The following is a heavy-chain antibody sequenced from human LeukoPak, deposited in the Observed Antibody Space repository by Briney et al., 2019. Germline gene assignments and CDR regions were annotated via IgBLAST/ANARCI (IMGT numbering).Heavy chain of an antibody. J-gene: IGHJ5*02. CDR3: ARGGVEWELLYNWFDP. D-gene: IGHD1-26*01. CDR2: ISYDGSNK. CDR1: GFTFSSYA. Sequence: GGSLRLSCAASGFTFSSYAMHWVRQAPGKGLEWVAVISYDGSNKYYADSVKGQFTICRDNSKNTLYLQMNSLRAEDTAVYYCARGGVEWELLYNWFDPWGQGTLVTVSS. V-gene: IGHV3-30-3*01.